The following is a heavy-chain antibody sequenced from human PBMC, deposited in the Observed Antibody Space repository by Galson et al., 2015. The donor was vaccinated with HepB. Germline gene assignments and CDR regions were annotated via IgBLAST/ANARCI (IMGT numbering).Heavy chain of an antibody. V-gene: IGHV1-24*01. CDR2: FDPEDGET. D-gene: IGHD3-10*01. J-gene: IGHJ1*01. Sequence: SVKVSCKVSGYTLTELSMHWVRQAPGKGLEWMGGFDPEDGETIYAQKFQGRVTMTEDTSTDTAYMELSSLRSEDTAVYYCATPQAVRGGREEYFQHWGQGTLVTVSS. CDR1: GYTLTELS. CDR3: ATPQAVRGGREEYFQH.